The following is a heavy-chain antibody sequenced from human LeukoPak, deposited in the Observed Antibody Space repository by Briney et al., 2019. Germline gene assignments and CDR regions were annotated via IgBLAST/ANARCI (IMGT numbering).Heavy chain of an antibody. V-gene: IGHV4-34*01. J-gene: IGHJ4*02. CDR3: ARGPGEACG. CDR1: GGSFSGYY. CDR2: INHSGST. D-gene: IGHD2-21*01. Sequence: SETLSLTCAVYGGSFSGYYWSWIRQPPGKGLEWIGEINHSGSTNYNPSLKSRVTISVDTSKNQFSLKLSSVTAADTAVYYCARGPGEACGWGQGTLVTASS.